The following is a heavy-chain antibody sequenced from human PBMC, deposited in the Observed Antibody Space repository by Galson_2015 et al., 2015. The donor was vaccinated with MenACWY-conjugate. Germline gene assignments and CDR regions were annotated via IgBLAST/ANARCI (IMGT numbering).Heavy chain of an antibody. Sequence: SVKVSCKASGGTFSSYAISWVRQAPGQGLEWMGGIIPIFGTANYAQKFQGRVTITADESTSTAYMELSSLRSEDTAVYYCARDPPDFYGDGGYYFDYWGQGTLVTVSS. J-gene: IGHJ4*02. CDR1: GGTFSSYA. V-gene: IGHV1-69*13. CDR2: IIPIFGTA. D-gene: IGHD4-17*01. CDR3: ARDPPDFYGDGGYYFDY.